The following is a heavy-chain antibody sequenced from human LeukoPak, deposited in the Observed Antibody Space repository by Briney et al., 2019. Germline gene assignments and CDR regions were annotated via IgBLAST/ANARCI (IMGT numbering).Heavy chain of an antibody. CDR1: GGSISSYY. D-gene: IGHD3-22*01. J-gene: IGHJ3*02. CDR3: ARLDSSGYYSNAFDI. Sequence: SETLSLTCTVSGGSISSYYWSWIRQPPGKGLEWIGYIYYSGSTNYNPSLKSRVTISVDTSENQFSLKLSSVTAADTAVYYCARLDSSGYYSNAFDIWGQGTMVTVSS. CDR2: IYYSGST. V-gene: IGHV4-59*01.